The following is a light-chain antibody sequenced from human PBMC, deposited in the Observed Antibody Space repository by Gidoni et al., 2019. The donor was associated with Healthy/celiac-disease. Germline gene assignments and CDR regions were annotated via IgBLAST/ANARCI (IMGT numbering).Light chain of an antibody. V-gene: IGKV3-11*01. CDR1: QRVSSY. CDR3: QQRSNWPPT. CDR2: DAS. Sequence: EIVLTQSPATLSLSPGERATLSCRASQRVSSYLAWYQQKTGQAPRLLIHDASNRATGIPARFSGSGSGTDFTLTISSLEPEDFAVYYCQQRSNWPPTFGGGTKVEIK. J-gene: IGKJ4*01.